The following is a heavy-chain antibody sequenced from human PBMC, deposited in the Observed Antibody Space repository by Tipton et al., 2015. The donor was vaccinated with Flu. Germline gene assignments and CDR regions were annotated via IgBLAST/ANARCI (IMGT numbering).Heavy chain of an antibody. CDR3: AKHCSGGLCYNSYAMDA. CDR2: IYTSGST. D-gene: IGHD2-8*02. J-gene: IGHJ6*02. CDR1: GDSISNYY. V-gene: IGHV4-4*07. Sequence: TLSLTCTVSGDSISNYYWGWIRQPAGKGLQWIGRIYTSGSTDYNPSLKGRVTMSVDTSRNQFSLRLSSVTAADTAVYYCAKHCSGGLCYNSYAMDAWGQGTSVTVSS.